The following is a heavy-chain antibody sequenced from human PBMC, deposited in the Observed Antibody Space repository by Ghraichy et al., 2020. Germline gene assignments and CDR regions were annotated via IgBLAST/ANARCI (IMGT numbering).Heavy chain of an antibody. CDR3: ARGNYYDSSGYYFDY. V-gene: IGHV4-59*01. CDR1: GGSISSYY. J-gene: IGHJ4*02. CDR2: IYYSGST. Sequence: SETLSLTCTVSGGSISSYYWSWIRQPPGKGLEWIGYIYYSGSTNYNPSLKSRVTISVDTSKNQFSLKLSSVTAADTAVYYCARGNYYDSSGYYFDYWGQGTLVTVSS. D-gene: IGHD3-22*01.